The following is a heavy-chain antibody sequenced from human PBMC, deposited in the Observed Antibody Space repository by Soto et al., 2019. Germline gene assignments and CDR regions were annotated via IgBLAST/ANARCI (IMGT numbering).Heavy chain of an antibody. CDR2: ISGSGDRT. CDR1: GFTFSSYA. J-gene: IGHJ4*02. Sequence: GGSVRLSCAASGFTFSSYAMSWVRQAPGKGLEWVSSISGSGDRTYYADSVKGRFIISRDNSKNTLYVQMNSLRAEDTAVYYCAKVKTWTYLDFWGQGSLVTVSS. V-gene: IGHV3-23*01. CDR3: AKVKTWTYLDF. D-gene: IGHD5-12*01.